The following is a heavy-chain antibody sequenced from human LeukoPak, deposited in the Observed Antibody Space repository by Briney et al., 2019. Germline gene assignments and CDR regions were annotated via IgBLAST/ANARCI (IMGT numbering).Heavy chain of an antibody. D-gene: IGHD6-19*01. V-gene: IGHV5-51*01. J-gene: IGHJ4*02. CDR2: IYPGDSDI. CDR3: ARCDVSAWYYFDY. CDR1: GYTFNTYW. Sequence: PGESLKISCKGSGYTFNTYWVGWVRQMPGKGLEWIGIIYPGDSDIRYSPSFRGQVTISADKSSSTAYLQWSSLKASDTAMYYCARCDVSAWYYFDYWGQGTLVTVSS.